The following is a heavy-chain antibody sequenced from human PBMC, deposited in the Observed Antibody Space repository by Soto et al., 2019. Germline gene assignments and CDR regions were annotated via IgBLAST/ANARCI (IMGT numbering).Heavy chain of an antibody. J-gene: IGHJ2*01. CDR3: ANRPGNWYFDL. CDR2: ISGSGGST. CDR1: GFTFSTYA. Sequence: GGSLRLSCAASGFTFSTYAMSWVRQAPGKGLEWVSAISGSGGSTYYADSVKGRFTISRDNSKNTLSLQMNSLRAEDTAVYYCANRPGNWYFDLWGRGTLVTVSS. V-gene: IGHV3-23*01.